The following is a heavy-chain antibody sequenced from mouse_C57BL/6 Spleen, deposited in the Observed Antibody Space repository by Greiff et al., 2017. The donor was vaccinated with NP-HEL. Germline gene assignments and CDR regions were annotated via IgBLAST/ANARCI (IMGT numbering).Heavy chain of an antibody. CDR1: GFTFSDYG. V-gene: IGHV5-17*01. CDR2: ISSGSSTI. CDR3: ARNLYGNYVPYYAMDY. J-gene: IGHJ4*01. D-gene: IGHD2-1*01. Sequence: EVQGVESGGGLVKPGGSLKLSCAASGFTFSDYGMHWVRQAPEKGLEWVAYISSGSSTIYYADTVKGRFTISRDNAKNTLFLQMTSLRSEDTAMYYCARNLYGNYVPYYAMDYWGQGTSVTVSS.